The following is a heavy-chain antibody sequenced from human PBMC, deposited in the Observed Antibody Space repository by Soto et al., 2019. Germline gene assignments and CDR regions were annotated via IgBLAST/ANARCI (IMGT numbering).Heavy chain of an antibody. D-gene: IGHD1-1*01. CDR2: MSPDSGNT. J-gene: IGHJ4*02. CDR3: EVTTGY. Sequence: QVQVVQSRAEVKKPGASVRVSCKTSGYTFTDYDINWLRQAAGQGLEYMGWMSPDSGNTGYSQQFQGRVTMTRNTSTSTAYMELSRLTSEDTAVYYCEVTTGYWGQGTMGTVSS. CDR1: GYTFTDYD. V-gene: IGHV1-8*02.